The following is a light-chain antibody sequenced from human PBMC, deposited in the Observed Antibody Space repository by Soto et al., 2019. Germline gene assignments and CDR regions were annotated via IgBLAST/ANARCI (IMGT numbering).Light chain of an antibody. CDR3: SAYSDIDTKV. CDR2: EVN. V-gene: IGLV2-14*03. J-gene: IGLJ1*01. Sequence: QSVLTQPASVSGSPGQSITISCGGTSSDVGAYIYVSWYQQFPGKAPKLILYEVNNRPSGVSNHFSGSKSDTTASLTISGLQPEDGADYYCSAYSDIDTKVFGTGTKVTVL. CDR1: SSDVGAYIY.